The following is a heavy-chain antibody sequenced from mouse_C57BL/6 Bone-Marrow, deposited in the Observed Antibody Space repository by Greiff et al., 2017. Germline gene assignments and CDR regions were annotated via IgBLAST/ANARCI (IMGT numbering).Heavy chain of an antibody. CDR3: ARGGDFDY. Sequence: EVKLMESGGGLVKPGGSLKLSCAASGFTFSSYAMSWVRQTPEKRLEWVATISDGGSYTYYPDNVKGRFPISRDNAKNNRYLQMSHLKSEDTAMYYCARGGDFDYWGQGTTRTVSS. CDR2: ISDGGSYT. J-gene: IGHJ2*01. CDR1: GFTFSSYA. V-gene: IGHV5-4*03.